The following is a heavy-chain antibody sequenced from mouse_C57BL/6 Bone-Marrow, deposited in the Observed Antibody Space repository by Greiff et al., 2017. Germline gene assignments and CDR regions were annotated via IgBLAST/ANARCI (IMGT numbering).Heavy chain of an antibody. D-gene: IGHD2-2*01. CDR3: AREGVVTTGFAY. J-gene: IGHJ3*01. CDR1: GFSLTSYG. V-gene: IGHV2-2*01. CDR2: IWSGGST. Sequence: QVQLQQSGPGLVQPSQSLSITCTVSGFSLTSYGVHWVRQSPGKGLEWLGVIWSGGSTDYNAAFISRLSISKDNSKSQVFFKMNSLQADDTAIYSWAREGVVTTGFAYWGQGTLVTVSA.